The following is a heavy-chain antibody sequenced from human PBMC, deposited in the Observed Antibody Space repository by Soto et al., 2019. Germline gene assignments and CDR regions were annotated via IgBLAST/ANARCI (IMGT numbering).Heavy chain of an antibody. Sequence: GGSLRLSCAASGFTFSSYWMHWVRQAPGKGLVWVARIKSDGSGTIYADSVKGRLTISRDNARNTLYLQMNSLRAEDTAVYFCARGDGDYYDGNVYLGRHWGQGPLVTVSS. CDR2: IKSDGSGT. V-gene: IGHV3-74*01. CDR1: GFTFSSYW. J-gene: IGHJ4*02. CDR3: ARGDGDYYDGNVYLGRH. D-gene: IGHD3-22*01.